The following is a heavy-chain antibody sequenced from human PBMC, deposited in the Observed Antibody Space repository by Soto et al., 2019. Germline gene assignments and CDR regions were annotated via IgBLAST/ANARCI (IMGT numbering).Heavy chain of an antibody. D-gene: IGHD3-3*01. Sequence: PGGSLRLSCAASGFTFSSYGMHWVRQAPGKGLEWVAVIWYDGSNKYYADSVKGRFTISRDNSKNTLYLQMNSLRAEDTAVYYCATELYDFWSGYYGREKGYWGQGTLVTVSS. CDR1: GFTFSSYG. CDR2: IWYDGSNK. J-gene: IGHJ4*02. CDR3: ATELYDFWSGYYGREKGY. V-gene: IGHV3-33*01.